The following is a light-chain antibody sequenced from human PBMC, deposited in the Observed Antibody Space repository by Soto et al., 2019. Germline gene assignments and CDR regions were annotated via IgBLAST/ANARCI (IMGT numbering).Light chain of an antibody. CDR1: QSVSSY. Sequence: EIVLTESPGSLSLSPGERATLSCRASQSVSSYLAWYQQKPGQAPSLLIYDASNRATGIPARFSGSGSGTDFTLTISSLEPEDFAVYYCQQRSNWPSITFGQGTRLEIK. J-gene: IGKJ5*01. CDR3: QQRSNWPSIT. CDR2: DAS. V-gene: IGKV3-11*01.